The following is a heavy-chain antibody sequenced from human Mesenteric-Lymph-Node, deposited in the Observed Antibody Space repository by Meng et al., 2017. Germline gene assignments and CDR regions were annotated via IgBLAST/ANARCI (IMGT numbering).Heavy chain of an antibody. CDR3: ARDLPEAPGEVYDY. Sequence: GGSLRLSCAASGFTFSSYWMSWVRQAPGKGLEWVANIKQDGSEKYYVDSVKGRFTISRDNAKNSLYLQMNSLRAEDTAVYYCARDLPEAPGEVYDYWGQGTLVTVSS. J-gene: IGHJ4*02. CDR2: IKQDGSEK. CDR1: GFTFSSYW. V-gene: IGHV3-7*01. D-gene: IGHD3-10*01.